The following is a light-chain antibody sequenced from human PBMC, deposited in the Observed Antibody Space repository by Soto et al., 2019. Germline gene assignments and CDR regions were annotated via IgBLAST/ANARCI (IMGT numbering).Light chain of an antibody. J-gene: IGKJ2*01. CDR2: KAS. CDR1: QSISSW. V-gene: IGKV1-5*03. Sequence: DIPMTQSPSTLSASVGDRVTITCRASQSISSWLAWYQQKSGEAPKILIYKASSLESGVPSRFSGSGSGTEFTLTISSLQPDDFATYYCHQYDYYPYTFGQGTKLEIK. CDR3: HQYDYYPYT.